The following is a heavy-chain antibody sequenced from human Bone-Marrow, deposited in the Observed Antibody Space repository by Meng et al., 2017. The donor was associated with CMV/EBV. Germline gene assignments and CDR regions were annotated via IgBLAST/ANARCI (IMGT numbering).Heavy chain of an antibody. CDR2: INHSGST. J-gene: IGHJ4*02. CDR3: AREYKRIRSGWDY. CDR1: GGSFSGYY. D-gene: IGHD6-19*01. Sequence: QTLSLTCAVYGGSFSGYYWSWIRQPPGKGLEWIGEINHSGSTNYNPSLKSRVTISVDTSKNQFSLKLSSVTAADTAVYYCAREYKRIRSGWDYWGQGTLVTVSS. V-gene: IGHV4-34*01.